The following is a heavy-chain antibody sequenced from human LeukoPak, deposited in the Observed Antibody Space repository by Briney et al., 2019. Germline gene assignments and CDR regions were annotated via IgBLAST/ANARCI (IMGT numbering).Heavy chain of an antibody. CDR3: ARGYCSGGSCYYYHYGMDV. CDR2: IGTAGDT. J-gene: IGHJ6*02. Sequence: PGGSLRLSCAASGFTFSSYDMHWVRQATGKGLEWVSSIGTAGDTYYPGSVKGRFTISRENAKNSLYLQMNSLRAGDAAVYYCARGYCSGGSCYYYHYGMDVWGQGTTVTVSS. CDR1: GFTFSSYD. V-gene: IGHV3-13*01. D-gene: IGHD2-15*01.